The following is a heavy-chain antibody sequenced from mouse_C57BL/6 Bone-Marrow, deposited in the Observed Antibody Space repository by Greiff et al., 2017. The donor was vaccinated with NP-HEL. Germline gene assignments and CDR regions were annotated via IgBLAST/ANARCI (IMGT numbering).Heavy chain of an antibody. V-gene: IGHV1-85*01. D-gene: IGHD1-1*01. CDR1: GYTFTSYD. CDR2: IYPRDGST. CDR3: AREEDSPDYYGRWYFDV. J-gene: IGHJ1*03. Sequence: QVQLKQSGPELVKPGASVKLSCKASGYTFTSYDINWVKQRPGQGLEWIGWIYPRDGSTKYNEKFKGKATLTVDTSSSTAYMELHSLTSEDSAVYFCAREEDSPDYYGRWYFDVWGTGTTVTVSS.